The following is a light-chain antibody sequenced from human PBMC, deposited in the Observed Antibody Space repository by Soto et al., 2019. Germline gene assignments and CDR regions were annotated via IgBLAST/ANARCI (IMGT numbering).Light chain of an antibody. V-gene: IGKV3-20*01. J-gene: IGKJ4*01. CDR1: QSVSSSY. CDR3: QLYSSSPLT. Sequence: EIVLTQSPGTLSLSPGERATLSCRASQSVSSSYLAWYQQKPGKAPRLLIYGASSRASGIPDRFSGSGSGTDFTLTISRLEPEDFAVYYCQLYSSSPLTFGGGNKVEIK. CDR2: GAS.